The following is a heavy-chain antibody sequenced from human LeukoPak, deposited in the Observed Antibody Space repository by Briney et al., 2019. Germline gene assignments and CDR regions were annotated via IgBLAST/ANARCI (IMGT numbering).Heavy chain of an antibody. Sequence: SVKDSCKASGGTFSSYAISWVRQAPGQGLEWMGGIIPIFGTANYAQKFQGRVTITADESTSTAYMELSSLRSDDTAVYYCARTLMVYAGWYFDYWGQGTLVTVSS. V-gene: IGHV1-69*13. CDR1: GGTFSSYA. D-gene: IGHD2-8*01. CDR3: ARTLMVYAGWYFDY. J-gene: IGHJ4*02. CDR2: IIPIFGTA.